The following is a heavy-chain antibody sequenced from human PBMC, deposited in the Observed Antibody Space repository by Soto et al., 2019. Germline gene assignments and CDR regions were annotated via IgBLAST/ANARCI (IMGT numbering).Heavy chain of an antibody. V-gene: IGHV1-8*01. CDR3: VRGPRESGEWLLFVY. D-gene: IGHD3-3*01. Sequence: ASVKVSCKASGYTFSTYEINWVRRAAGQGLEWMGRMNPDNGNTGYAQKFQDRDTMTRNTHRRTAYMEVSSLGPDDTAVYDCVRGPRESGEWLLFVYWRQGALVTVS. J-gene: IGHJ4*02. CDR2: MNPDNGNT. CDR1: GYTFSTYE.